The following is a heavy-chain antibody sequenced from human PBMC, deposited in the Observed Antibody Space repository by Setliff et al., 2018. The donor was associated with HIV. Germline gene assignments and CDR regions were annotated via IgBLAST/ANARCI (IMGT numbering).Heavy chain of an antibody. CDR3: ARGGGRGTYWENY. CDR2: INQSENN. V-gene: IGHV4-34*01. D-gene: IGHD1-26*01. J-gene: IGHJ4*02. Sequence: PSETLSLTCTVYGGSFSGYYWSWIRQPPGMGLEWVGEINQSENNNYNPYLQSRVTITADPSKNQFSLKLSPATAAAAAVCYCARGGGRGTYWENYWGQGTPVTVSS. CDR1: GGSFSGYY.